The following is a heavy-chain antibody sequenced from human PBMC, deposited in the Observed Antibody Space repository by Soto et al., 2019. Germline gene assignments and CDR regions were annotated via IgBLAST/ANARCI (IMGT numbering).Heavy chain of an antibody. V-gene: IGHV1-69*01. CDR3: ARDLDFRDGNISHLDY. D-gene: IGHD3-3*01. CDR1: GGTFSSHV. J-gene: IGHJ4*02. CDR2: IMPIIGTA. Sequence: QVQLVQSGAEVKKPGSSVKVSCKASGGTFSSHVFNWVRQAPGQGLEWMGGIMPIIGTANYAQKFQGRVTITADESTSTAYMELSSLRSEYTAVYYCARDLDFRDGNISHLDYWGQGTLVTVSS.